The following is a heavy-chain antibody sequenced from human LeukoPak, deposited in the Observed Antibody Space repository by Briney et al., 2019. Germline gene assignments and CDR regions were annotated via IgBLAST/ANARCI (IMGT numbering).Heavy chain of an antibody. CDR3: ARAARLLWFGELSTPYYFDY. Sequence: AGGSLRLSCAASGFTVSSNYMSWVRQAPGKGLEWVSVIYSGGSTYYADSVKGRFTISRDNSKNTLYLQMNSLRAEDTAVYYCARAARLLWFGELSTPYYFDYWGQGTLVTASS. J-gene: IGHJ4*02. CDR1: GFTVSSNY. D-gene: IGHD3-10*01. V-gene: IGHV3-66*01. CDR2: IYSGGST.